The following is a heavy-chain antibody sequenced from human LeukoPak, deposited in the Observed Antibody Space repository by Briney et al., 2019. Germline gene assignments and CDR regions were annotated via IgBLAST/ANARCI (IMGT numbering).Heavy chain of an antibody. CDR2: IYYGGST. J-gene: IGHJ4*02. Sequence: SETLSLTCTVSGGSIGSFYWSWIRQSPGKGLECIGYIYYGGSTNYNPSLKSRVTMSADMSKNQFSLQLSSVTAADTAVYYCARAGSGSSYFDYWGQGTLVTVSS. CDR3: ARAGSGSSYFDY. CDR1: GGSIGSFY. D-gene: IGHD6-13*01. V-gene: IGHV4-59*01.